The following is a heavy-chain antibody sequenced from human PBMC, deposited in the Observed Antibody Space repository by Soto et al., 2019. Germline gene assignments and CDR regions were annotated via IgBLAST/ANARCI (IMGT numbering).Heavy chain of an antibody. D-gene: IGHD3-9*01. V-gene: IGHV3-66*01. Sequence: GGSLRLSCAASGFTVSSNYMSWVRQAPGKGLEWVSVIYSGGSTYYADSVKGRFTISRDNSKNTLYLQMNSLRAEDTAVYYCARGYGDILTGYYSYFDYWGQGTLVTVSS. CDR3: ARGYGDILTGYYSYFDY. J-gene: IGHJ4*02. CDR1: GFTVSSNY. CDR2: IYSGGST.